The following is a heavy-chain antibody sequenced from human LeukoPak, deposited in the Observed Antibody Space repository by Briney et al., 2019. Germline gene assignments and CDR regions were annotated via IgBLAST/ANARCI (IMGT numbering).Heavy chain of an antibody. CDR1: GDSVSSNSAA. Sequence: SQTLSLTCAISGDSVSSNSAAWNWIRQSPSRGLEWLGRTYYRSKWYNDYAVSAKSRITINPDTSKNQFSLQLNSVTPEDTAVYYCARGSLSSGWNQIDYWGQGTLVTVSS. CDR3: ARGSLSSGWNQIDY. D-gene: IGHD6-19*01. J-gene: IGHJ4*02. CDR2: TYYRSKWYN. V-gene: IGHV6-1*01.